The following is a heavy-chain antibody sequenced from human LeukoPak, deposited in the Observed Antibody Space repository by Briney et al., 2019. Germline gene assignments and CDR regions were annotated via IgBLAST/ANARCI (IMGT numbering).Heavy chain of an antibody. Sequence: DSVKVSCKASGYTFTGSGWYLYWLRQAPGQGLECVGWIHPNNGATLYAQKFQGRVAMTTDTSISTAYMELSRLRPDDTAMYYCAQEGAAQMVDFDYWGQGTLVTVSS. CDR3: AQEGAAQMVDFDY. D-gene: IGHD3-10*01. V-gene: IGHV1-2*02. CDR2: IHPNNGAT. J-gene: IGHJ4*02. CDR1: GYTFTGSGWY.